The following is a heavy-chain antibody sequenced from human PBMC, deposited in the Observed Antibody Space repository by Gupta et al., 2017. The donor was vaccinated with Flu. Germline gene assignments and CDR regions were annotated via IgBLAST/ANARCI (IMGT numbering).Heavy chain of an antibody. J-gene: IGHJ4*02. CDR2: IIPIFGTP. D-gene: IGHD2-21*02. CDR1: GDMFDSFA. V-gene: IGHV1-69*01. Sequence: QVQLVQSGAEVKKPGSSVKVSCKASGDMFDSFAISWVRQAPGQGLEWVGGIIPIFGTPKYAQKFLGRVTISADESTNTAYMELTGLRSEDTALYFCATRGPCGGDCAVYYFDYWGQGSRVTVSS. CDR3: ATRGPCGGDCAVYYFDY.